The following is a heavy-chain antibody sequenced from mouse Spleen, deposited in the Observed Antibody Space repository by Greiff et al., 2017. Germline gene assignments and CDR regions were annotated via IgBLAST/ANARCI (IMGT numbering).Heavy chain of an antibody. CDR3: ARGGKIWYFDV. CDR2: IYPGDGDT. J-gene: IGHJ1*01. Sequence: VKLQESGAELVKPGASVKISCKASGYAFSSYWMNWVKQRPGKGLEWIGQIYPGDGDTNYNGKFKGKATLTADKSSSTAYMQLSSLTSEDSAVYFCARGGKIWYFDVWGAGTTVTVSS. CDR1: GYAFSSYW. V-gene: IGHV1-80*01.